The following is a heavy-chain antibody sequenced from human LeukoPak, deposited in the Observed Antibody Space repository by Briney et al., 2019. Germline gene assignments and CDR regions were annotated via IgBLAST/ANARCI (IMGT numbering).Heavy chain of an antibody. D-gene: IGHD5-24*01. J-gene: IGHJ4*02. CDR1: GGTFSSYA. Sequence: GASVKVSCKASGGTFSSYAISWVRQAPGQGLEWMGGIIPIFGTANYAQKFQGRVTITADESTSTAYMELSSLRSEDTAVYYRARGGMERWLQAALDYWGQGTLVTVSS. V-gene: IGHV1-69*13. CDR3: ARGGMERWLQAALDY. CDR2: IIPIFGTA.